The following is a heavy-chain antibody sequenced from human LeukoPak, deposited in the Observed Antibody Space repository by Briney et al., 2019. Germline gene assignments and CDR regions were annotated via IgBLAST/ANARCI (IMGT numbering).Heavy chain of an antibody. CDR3: ARSVISGFLGWLSYYFDY. D-gene: IGHD3-3*01. J-gene: IGHJ4*02. CDR1: GYTFTSYG. CDR2: ISAYNGNT. V-gene: IGHV1-18*01. Sequence: ASVKVSCKASGYTFTSYGISWVRQAPGQGLEWMGWISAYNGNTNYAQKLQGRVTMTTDTSTSTAYMELRSLRSDDTAVYYCARSVISGFLGWLSYYFDYWGQGTLVTVSS.